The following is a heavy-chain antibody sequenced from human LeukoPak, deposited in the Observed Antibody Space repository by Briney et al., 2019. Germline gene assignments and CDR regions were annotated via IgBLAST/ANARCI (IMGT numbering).Heavy chain of an antibody. Sequence: GGSLRLSCAASGFIFSSYWMHWVRQAPGKGLAWVSHINSDGSSTSYADSVKGRFTISRDNAKNTLYLQTNSLRAEDTAVYYCARSRTTHFDYWGQGTLVTVSS. J-gene: IGHJ4*02. CDR3: ARSRTTHFDY. D-gene: IGHD1-7*01. CDR1: GFIFSSYW. CDR2: INSDGSST. V-gene: IGHV3-74*01.